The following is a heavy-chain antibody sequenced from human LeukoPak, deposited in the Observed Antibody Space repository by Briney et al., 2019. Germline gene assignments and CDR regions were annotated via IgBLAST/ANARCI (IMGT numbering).Heavy chain of an antibody. Sequence: GGSLRLSCAASGFTFSSYWRSWVRQAPGKGLEWVANIKQDGSEKYYVDSVKGRFTISRDNAKNSLYLQMNSLRAEDTAVYYCARDQAPTYYYDFWSGYIDYWGQGTLLTVSS. CDR3: ARDQAPTYYYDFWSGYIDY. CDR1: GFTFSSYW. V-gene: IGHV3-7*01. CDR2: IKQDGSEK. J-gene: IGHJ4*02. D-gene: IGHD3-3*01.